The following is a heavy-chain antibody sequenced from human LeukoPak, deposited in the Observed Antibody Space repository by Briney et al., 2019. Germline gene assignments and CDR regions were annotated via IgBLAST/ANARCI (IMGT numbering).Heavy chain of an antibody. CDR1: GYTFTSYY. Sequence: ASVKVSCKASGYTFTSYYMHWVRQAPGQGLEWMGIINPSGGSTSYAQKFQGRVTMTRDMSTSTVYMELSSLRSEDTAVYYCARNYYDSSGYYSDLYYFDYWGQGTLVTVSS. CDR2: INPSGGST. CDR3: ARNYYDSSGYYSDLYYFDY. D-gene: IGHD3-22*01. V-gene: IGHV1-46*01. J-gene: IGHJ4*02.